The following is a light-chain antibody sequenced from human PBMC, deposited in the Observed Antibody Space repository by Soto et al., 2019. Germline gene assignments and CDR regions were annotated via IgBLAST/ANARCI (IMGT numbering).Light chain of an antibody. CDR3: SSHSNITPYV. J-gene: IGLJ1*01. V-gene: IGLV2-14*01. Sequence: QSALTQPASVSGSPGQSITISCTGTSRDVGAYNYVSWYQQYPGKAPKLMVYDVTNRPSGVSDRFSGSKSGNTASLTISGLQAEDEADYFCSSHSNITPYVFGTGTKLTVL. CDR2: DVT. CDR1: SRDVGAYNY.